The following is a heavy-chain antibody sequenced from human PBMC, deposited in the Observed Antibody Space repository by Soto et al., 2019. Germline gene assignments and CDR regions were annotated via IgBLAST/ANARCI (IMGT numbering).Heavy chain of an antibody. CDR3: ARNFDSGGYYSDY. CDR2: ISSSAYT. Sequence: PGGSLRLSCAASGFPFSDYYMSWIRQAPGEGLEWISYISSSAYTIYADSVKGRFTISRDNAKNSLFLQMTSLRVEDTAVYYCARNFDSGGYYSDYWGQGTLVTVYS. J-gene: IGHJ4*02. D-gene: IGHD3-22*01. V-gene: IGHV3-11*06. CDR1: GFPFSDYY.